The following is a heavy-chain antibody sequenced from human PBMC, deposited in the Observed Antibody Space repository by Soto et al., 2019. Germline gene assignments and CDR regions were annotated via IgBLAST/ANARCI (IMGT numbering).Heavy chain of an antibody. V-gene: IGHV3-9*01. CDR3: AKDRFIAVAGPFDY. CDR2: ISWNSGSI. Sequence: EVQLVESGGGLVQPGRSLRLSCAASGFTFDDYAMHWVRQAPGKGLEWVSGISWNSGSIGYADSVKGRFTISRDNGKNSLDLQMDSLRAEDTALYYCAKDRFIAVAGPFDYWGQGTLVTVSS. CDR1: GFTFDDYA. D-gene: IGHD6-19*01. J-gene: IGHJ4*02.